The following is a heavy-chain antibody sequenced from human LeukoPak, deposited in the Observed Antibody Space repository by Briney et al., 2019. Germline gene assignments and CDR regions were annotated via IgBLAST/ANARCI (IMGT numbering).Heavy chain of an antibody. Sequence: PGGSLRLSWAASGFTFSVYAMTWVRQAPGKGLEWVAATRGSGESTYYAESVKGRFTISRDNSKKTPYLQMNGLMTADTAMYYCAKGPRVPAATYYFDDWGQGTLVHVSS. CDR1: GFTFSVYA. J-gene: IGHJ4*02. D-gene: IGHD2-2*01. V-gene: IGHV3-23*01. CDR3: AKGPRVPAATYYFDD. CDR2: TRGSGEST.